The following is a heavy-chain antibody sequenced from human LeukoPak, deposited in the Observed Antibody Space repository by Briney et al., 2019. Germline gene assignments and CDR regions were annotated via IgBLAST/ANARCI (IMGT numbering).Heavy chain of an antibody. V-gene: IGHV3-30*18. D-gene: IGHD6-19*01. J-gene: IGHJ6*02. CDR1: GFTFSSYG. CDR2: ISYDGSNK. CDR3: AKDRGQWLVLYGMDV. Sequence: GGSLRLSCAASGFTFSSYGMHWVRQAPGKGLKWVAVISYDGSNKYYADSVKGRFTISRDNSKNTLYLQMNSLRAEDTAVYYCAKDRGQWLVLYGMDVWGQGTTVTVSS.